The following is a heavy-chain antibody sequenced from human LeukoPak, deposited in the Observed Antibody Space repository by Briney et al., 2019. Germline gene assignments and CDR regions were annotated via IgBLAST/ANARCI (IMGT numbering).Heavy chain of an antibody. D-gene: IGHD3-22*01. Sequence: ASVKVSCKASGYTFTGYYMHWVRQAPGQGLEWMGWISAYNGNTNYAQKLQGRVTMTTDTSTSTAYMELRSLRSDDTAVYYCARKYYDITFDYWGQGTLVTVSS. CDR3: ARKYYDITFDY. CDR1: GYTFTGYY. V-gene: IGHV1-18*04. J-gene: IGHJ4*02. CDR2: ISAYNGNT.